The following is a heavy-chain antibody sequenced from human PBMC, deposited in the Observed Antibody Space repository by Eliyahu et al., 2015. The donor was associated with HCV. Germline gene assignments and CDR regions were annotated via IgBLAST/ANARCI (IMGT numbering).Heavy chain of an antibody. V-gene: IGHV3-33*01. D-gene: IGHD4-17*01. CDR3: ARDFRSDNGDLDY. CDR2: IWYDGSNE. Sequence: QVQLVESGGGVVQPGKSLRLSCAASGFTFSSHGMHWARQAPGKGLQWVALIWYDGSNEFYAESVKGRFTISRDNSNSTLYLEMSGLRAEDTAVYYCARDFRSDNGDLDYWGRGTLVTVSS. J-gene: IGHJ4*02. CDR1: GFTFSSHG.